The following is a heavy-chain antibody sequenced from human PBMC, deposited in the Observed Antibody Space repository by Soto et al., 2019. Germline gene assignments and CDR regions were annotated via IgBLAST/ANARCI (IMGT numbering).Heavy chain of an antibody. Sequence: GESLKISCKGSGYSFTSYWIGWVRQMPGKGLEWMGIIYPGDSDTRYSPSFQGQVTISADKSISTAYLQWSSLKASDTAMYYYARYGHYGGPYYYYMDVWGKGTTVTAP. V-gene: IGHV5-51*01. D-gene: IGHD4-17*01. CDR2: IYPGDSDT. CDR3: ARYGHYGGPYYYYMDV. J-gene: IGHJ6*03. CDR1: GYSFTSYW.